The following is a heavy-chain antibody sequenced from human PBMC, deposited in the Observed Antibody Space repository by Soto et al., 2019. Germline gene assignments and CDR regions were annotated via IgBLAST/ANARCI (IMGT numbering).Heavy chain of an antibody. CDR3: ARAYSDDGHYYCYGMDV. Sequence: QVQLVQSGAEVKKPGSSVKVSCKASRGTFSSYAISWVRQAPGQGLEWMGGIIPIFGTANYAQKFQGRVTITADESTSTAYGELSSLRSEDTAVYYGARAYSDDGHYYCYGMDVWGQGTTVTVSS. V-gene: IGHV1-69*12. D-gene: IGHD2-15*01. CDR2: IIPIFGTA. CDR1: RGTFSSYA. J-gene: IGHJ6*02.